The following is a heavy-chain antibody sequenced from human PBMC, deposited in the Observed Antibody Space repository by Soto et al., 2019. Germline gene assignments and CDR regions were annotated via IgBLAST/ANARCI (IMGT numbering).Heavy chain of an antibody. CDR2: INAGNGNT. J-gene: IGHJ4*02. D-gene: IGHD3-22*01. Sequence: ASVKVSCKASGYTFTSYAMHWVRQAPGQRLEWMGWINAGNGNTKYSQKFQGRVTITRDTSASTAYMELSSLRSEDTAVYYCARAHLYYDSSGYYSTVFYYFDYWGQGNLVTVSS. CDR1: GYTFTSYA. CDR3: ARAHLYYDSSGYYSTVFYYFDY. V-gene: IGHV1-3*01.